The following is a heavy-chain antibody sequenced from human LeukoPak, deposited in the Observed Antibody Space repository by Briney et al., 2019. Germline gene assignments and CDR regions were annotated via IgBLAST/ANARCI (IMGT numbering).Heavy chain of an antibody. CDR3: AREDGSQLDY. D-gene: IGHD1-26*01. CDR2: ISNSGVTT. Sequence: GGSLRLSCAASGFSFSSYAMSWVRQAPGRGLEWVSSISNSGVTTYYADSVKGRFTISRDNAKSSLCLQMDSLRAGDTAVYYCAREDGSQLDYWGRGTLVTVSS. J-gene: IGHJ4*02. CDR1: GFSFSSYA. V-gene: IGHV3-23*01.